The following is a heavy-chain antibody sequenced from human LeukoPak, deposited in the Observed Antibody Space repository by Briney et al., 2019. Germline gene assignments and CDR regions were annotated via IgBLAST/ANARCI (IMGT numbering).Heavy chain of an antibody. CDR1: GFTFSSYN. V-gene: IGHV3-21*01. D-gene: IGHD2-21*02. J-gene: IGHJ5*02. Sequence: GGSLRLSCAASGFTFSSYNMNWVRQAPGKGLEWVSSISSSSSYIYYADSVKGRFTISRDNAKNTVYLQMNSLRVEDTAVYYCARDPTAYGHNWFDPWGQGTLVTVSS. CDR2: ISSSSSYI. CDR3: ARDPTAYGHNWFDP.